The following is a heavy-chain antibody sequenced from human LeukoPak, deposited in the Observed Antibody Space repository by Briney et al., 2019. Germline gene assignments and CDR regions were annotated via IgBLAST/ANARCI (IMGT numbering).Heavy chain of an antibody. Sequence: PGGSLRLSCVASGFSFSSYNMNWVRHSPTKGLEWVASIDTTSEYIFYTDSLKGRFTISRDNAKNSLDLQMNSLRVEDTAVYYCVRDRHYIGNREVRFPYWGQGALVTVSS. J-gene: IGHJ4*02. V-gene: IGHV3-21*06. D-gene: IGHD3-10*01. CDR2: IDTTSEYI. CDR1: GFSFSSYN. CDR3: VRDRHYIGNREVRFPY.